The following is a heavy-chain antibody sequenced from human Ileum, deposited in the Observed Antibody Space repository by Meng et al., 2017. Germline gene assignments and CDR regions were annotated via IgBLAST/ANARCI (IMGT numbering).Heavy chain of an antibody. J-gene: IGHJ4*02. CDR1: GFTFSTYS. CDR3: ARDWDWVVWDY. V-gene: IGHV3-74*01. Sequence: EVQVVGSGGGSVQPGGSLTLSCAASGFTFSTYSMHWVRQAPGKGLVWVSQIKPDGRTTAYADSVKGRFTISRDNAKSTLYLEMNSLRAEDAAVYYCARDWDWVVWDYWGQGTLVTVSS. CDR2: IKPDGRTT. D-gene: IGHD3/OR15-3a*01.